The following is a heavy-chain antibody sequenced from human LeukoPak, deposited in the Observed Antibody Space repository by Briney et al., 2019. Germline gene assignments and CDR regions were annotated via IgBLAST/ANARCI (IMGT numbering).Heavy chain of an antibody. CDR3: ARGRGGSSTWYPRYYYFMDV. CDR2: INHIGST. J-gene: IGHJ6*03. D-gene: IGHD6-13*01. CDR1: GESLIGYY. V-gene: IGHV4-34*01. Sequence: SETLSLTCAVYGESLIGYYWGWTRQTPGKGLEWIGEINHIGSTGYNPYLKSRVTISVDTSKNQFSLEVTSITAADMGDYYCARGRGGSSTWYPRYYYFMDVWGKGTTVTVSS.